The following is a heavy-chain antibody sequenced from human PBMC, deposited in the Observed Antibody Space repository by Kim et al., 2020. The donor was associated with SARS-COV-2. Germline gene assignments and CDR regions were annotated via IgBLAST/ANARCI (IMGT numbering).Heavy chain of an antibody. CDR3: ARDTVGYSYGPLYYYFDY. J-gene: IGHJ4*02. D-gene: IGHD5-18*01. V-gene: IGHV1-46*01. Sequence: QGRVTMTRDTSTSTVYMELSSLRSEDTAVYYCARDTVGYSYGPLYYYFDYWGQGTLVTVSS.